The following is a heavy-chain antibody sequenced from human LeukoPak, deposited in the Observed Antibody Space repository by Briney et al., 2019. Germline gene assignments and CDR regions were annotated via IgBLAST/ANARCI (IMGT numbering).Heavy chain of an antibody. CDR3: AKGRGCSYGYPFDY. CDR2: ISYDGGNK. Sequence: GGSLRLSCAASGFTFSSYGMHWVRQAPGKGLEWVAVISYDGGNKYYADSVKGRFTISRDNSKNTLYLQMNSLRAEDTAVYYCAKGRGCSYGYPFDYWGQGTLVTVSS. J-gene: IGHJ4*02. D-gene: IGHD5-18*01. CDR1: GFTFSSYG. V-gene: IGHV3-30*18.